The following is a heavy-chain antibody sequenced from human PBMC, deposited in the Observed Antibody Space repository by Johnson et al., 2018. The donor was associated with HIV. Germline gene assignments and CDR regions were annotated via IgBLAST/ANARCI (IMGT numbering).Heavy chain of an antibody. CDR1: GFTFSSYA. Sequence: QVQLVESGGGVVQPGRSLRLSCAASGFTFSSYAMHWVRQAPGKGLEWVSNINWNGGSTGYADSVKGRFTISRDNSKNTLYLQMNSLRAEDTAVYYCARACRDGYTCDALDIWGQGTLVTVSS. D-gene: IGHD5-24*01. J-gene: IGHJ3*02. V-gene: IGHV3-NL1*01. CDR2: INWNGGST. CDR3: ARACRDGYTCDALDI.